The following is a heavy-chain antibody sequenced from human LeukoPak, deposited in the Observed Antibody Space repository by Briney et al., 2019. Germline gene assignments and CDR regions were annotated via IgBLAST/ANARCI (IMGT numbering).Heavy chain of an antibody. CDR2: INSDGSNI. J-gene: IGHJ6*03. CDR3: RGTTVGDDGNHDDYYYMDV. Sequence: PGGSLRLSCEASGFTLSNYWMNWVRQAPGKGLVWVSHINSDGSNIKYADSVKGRFTTFRDNSKNSLYLYMNSLRPEDAAVYYCRGTTVGDDGNHDDYYYMDVWGKGTTVTVSS. V-gene: IGHV3-74*01. D-gene: IGHD4-11*01. CDR1: GFTLSNYW.